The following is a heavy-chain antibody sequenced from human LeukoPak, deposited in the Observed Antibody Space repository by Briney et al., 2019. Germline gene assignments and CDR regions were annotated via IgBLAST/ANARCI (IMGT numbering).Heavy chain of an antibody. CDR2: ISYDGSNK. J-gene: IGHJ4*02. CDR1: GFTFSSYG. CDR3: AKDLIVSSSSSDFDY. Sequence: AGGSLRLSCAASGFTFSSYGMHWVRQAPGKGLGWVAVISYDGSNKYYADSVKGRFTISRDNSKNTLYLQMNSLRAEDTAVYYCAKDLIVSSSSSDFDYWGQGTLVTVSS. D-gene: IGHD6-6*01. V-gene: IGHV3-30*18.